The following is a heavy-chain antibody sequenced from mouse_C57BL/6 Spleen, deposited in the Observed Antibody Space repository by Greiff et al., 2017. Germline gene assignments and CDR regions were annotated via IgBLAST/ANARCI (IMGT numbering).Heavy chain of an antibody. CDR2: IYPGDGDT. D-gene: IGHD2-10*02. CDR1: GYAFSSSW. V-gene: IGHV1-82*01. Sequence: QVQLQQSGPELVKPGASVKISCKASGYAFSSSWMNWVKQRPGKGLEWIGRIYPGDGDTNYNGKFKGKATLTADKSSSTAYMQLSSLTSEDSAVYFCARGYGNYPCYFDYWGQGTTLTVSS. J-gene: IGHJ2*01. CDR3: ARGYGNYPCYFDY.